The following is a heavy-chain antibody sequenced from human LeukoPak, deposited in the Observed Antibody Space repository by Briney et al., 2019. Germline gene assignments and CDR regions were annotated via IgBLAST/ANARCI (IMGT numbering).Heavy chain of an antibody. J-gene: IGHJ4*02. CDR1: GGSISSSSYY. CDR3: ARQVELLRRSWSH. D-gene: IGHD1-26*01. CDR2: IYYSGST. V-gene: IGHV4-39*01. Sequence: KSSETLSLTCTVSGGSISSSSYYWGLIRQPPGEGLEWIGSIYYSGSTYYNPSLKSRVTISVDTSKNQFSLKLSSVTAADTAVYYCARQVELLRRSWSHWGQGTLVTVSS.